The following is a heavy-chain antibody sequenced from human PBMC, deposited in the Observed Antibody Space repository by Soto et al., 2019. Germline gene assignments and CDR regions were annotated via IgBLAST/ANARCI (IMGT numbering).Heavy chain of an antibody. D-gene: IGHD2-21*02. CDR3: ARASSFRGDFHV. Sequence: VQLQESGPGLVKPSGTLSLTCSVSGGSIRSSSWWTWLRQSPGKGLEWIGEFYPAGSPNYNPSFQSRVTISADASKNFFALRLTSVTAADTAIYYCARASSFRGDFHVWGQGTSVTISS. V-gene: IGHV4-4*02. CDR1: GGSIRSSSW. J-gene: IGHJ3*01. CDR2: FYPAGSP.